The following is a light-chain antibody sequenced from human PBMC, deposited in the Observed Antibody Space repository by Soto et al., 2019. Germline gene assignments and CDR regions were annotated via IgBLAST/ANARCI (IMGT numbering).Light chain of an antibody. V-gene: IGLV2-14*01. CDR1: SSDVGGYNY. Sequence: QSALTQPASVSGSPGQSISLSCTGNSSDVGGYNYVSWYQQHPGKAPKLMIYDVSNRPSGVSNRFSGSKSGNTASPTISGLQAEDEADYYCSSYTSSSTSFGTGTKVTVL. CDR3: SSYTSSSTS. CDR2: DVS. J-gene: IGLJ1*01.